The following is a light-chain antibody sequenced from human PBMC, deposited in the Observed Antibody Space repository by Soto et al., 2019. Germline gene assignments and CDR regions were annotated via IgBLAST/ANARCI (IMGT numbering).Light chain of an antibody. J-gene: IGLJ1*01. CDR1: SSNIGINT. V-gene: IGLV1-44*01. CDR3: AALVYSLNGLYV. Sequence: QSVLTQPPSASGTPGQRVTISCSGSSSNIGINTVNWYQQVPGTAPKLLIYTDNQRPSGVPDRFSGSKSGTSASLAISGLQSEDEADYYCAALVYSLNGLYVLGTGTKV. CDR2: TDN.